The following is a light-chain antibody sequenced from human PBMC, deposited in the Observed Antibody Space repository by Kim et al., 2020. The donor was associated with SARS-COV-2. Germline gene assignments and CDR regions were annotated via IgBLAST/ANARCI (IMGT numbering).Light chain of an antibody. CDR3: QKYKTAPWT. Sequence: ASVGDRVTITCRASQDIANSLAWYQQKPGTVPKLLIYAASTLQSEVPSRFSGSGSGTEFTLTIGSLQTEDVATYYCQKYKTAPWTFGPGTKVDI. CDR2: AAS. J-gene: IGKJ1*01. CDR1: QDIANS. V-gene: IGKV1-27*01.